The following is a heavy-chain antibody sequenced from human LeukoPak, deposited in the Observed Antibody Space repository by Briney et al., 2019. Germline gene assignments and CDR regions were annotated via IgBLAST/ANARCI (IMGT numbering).Heavy chain of an antibody. J-gene: IGHJ4*02. V-gene: IGHV3-74*01. Sequence: GGSLRLSCAASGFTFSSYWMHWVRQAPGKGLVWVSRINSDGSSTSYADSVKGRVTISRDNAKNTLFVQMNSLRAEDTAVYTCAREGAVTGDFDYWGQGTLVTVSS. CDR2: INSDGSST. CDR3: AREGAVTGDFDY. D-gene: IGHD2-8*02. CDR1: GFTFSSYW.